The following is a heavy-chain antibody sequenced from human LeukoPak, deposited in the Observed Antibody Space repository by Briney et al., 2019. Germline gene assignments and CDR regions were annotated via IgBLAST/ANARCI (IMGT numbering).Heavy chain of an antibody. CDR2: VYYSGST. V-gene: IGHV4-59*01. CDR1: GGSISSFY. Sequence: SETLSLTCTVSGGSISSFYWSCSRQPPGEGLGRGGYVYYSGSTNDTPSLKSRVNISVDTSKNQFSLKLSSVTAADTAVYYCARADYYDSSGYYYGPPGDDAFDIWGQGTMVTVSS. CDR3: ARADYYDSSGYYYGPPGDDAFDI. D-gene: IGHD3-22*01. J-gene: IGHJ3*02.